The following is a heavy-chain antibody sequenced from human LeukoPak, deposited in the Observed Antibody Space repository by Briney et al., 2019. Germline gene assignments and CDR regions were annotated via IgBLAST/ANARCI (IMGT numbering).Heavy chain of an antibody. V-gene: IGHV1-69*04. J-gene: IGHJ4*02. Sequence: ASVKVSCKASGGTFSSYAISWVRQTPGQGLEWMGRIIPILGIANYAQKFQGRVTITADKSTSTAYMELSSLRSEDTAVYYCARDPHSSGYRSDFDYWGRGTLVTVSS. CDR2: IIPILGIA. CDR3: ARDPHSSGYRSDFDY. D-gene: IGHD3-22*01. CDR1: GGTFSSYA.